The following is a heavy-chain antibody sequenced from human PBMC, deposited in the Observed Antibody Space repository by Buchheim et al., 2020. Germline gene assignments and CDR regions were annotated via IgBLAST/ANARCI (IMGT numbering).Heavy chain of an antibody. CDR2: VSDTGDSK. D-gene: IGHD2-8*02. V-gene: IGHV3-23*01. J-gene: IGHJ4*02. Sequence: EVPLLESGGGSVQPGGSLRLSCTASGTTFTSRAVNWVRQAPGKALEWVAGVSDTGDSKSYADSVKGRFAISRDDSKQTIYLQMNSLRADDSATYFCVRDAYWLPRWYLDVLGQGA. CDR1: GTTFTSRA. CDR3: VRDAYWLPRWYLDV.